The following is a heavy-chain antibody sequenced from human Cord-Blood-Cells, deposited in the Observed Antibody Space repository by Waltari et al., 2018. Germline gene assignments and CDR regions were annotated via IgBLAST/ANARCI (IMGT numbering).Heavy chain of an antibody. Sequence: QVQLVQSGAEVKKPGSSVKVSCKASGGTFSSYAISWVRQAPGQGLEWMGGIIPIFGTANSAQKFQGRVTITADKSTSTAYMELSSLRSEDTAVYYCASLRSSSWHDEYYYYGMDVWGQGTTVTVSS. D-gene: IGHD6-13*01. CDR3: ASLRSSSWHDEYYYYGMDV. J-gene: IGHJ6*02. CDR2: IIPIFGTA. V-gene: IGHV1-69*06. CDR1: GGTFSSYA.